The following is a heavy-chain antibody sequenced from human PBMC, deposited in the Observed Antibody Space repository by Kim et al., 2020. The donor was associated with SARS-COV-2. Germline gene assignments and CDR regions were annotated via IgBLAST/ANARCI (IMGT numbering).Heavy chain of an antibody. J-gene: IGHJ4*02. CDR2: ISGSADRT. D-gene: IGHD2-15*01. CDR3: AKATGWIDPFDY. Sequence: GGSLRLSCAASGFTFSSHVMSWVRQAPGKGLEWVSSISGSADRTHYADSVKGRFTVSRDNSKNTLHLQMNSLRAEDTAVYYCAKATGWIDPFDYWGQGTLVTVSS. V-gene: IGHV3-23*01. CDR1: GFTFSSHV.